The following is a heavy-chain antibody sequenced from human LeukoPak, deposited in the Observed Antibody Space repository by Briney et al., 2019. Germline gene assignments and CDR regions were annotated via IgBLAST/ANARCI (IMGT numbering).Heavy chain of an antibody. J-gene: IGHJ4*02. CDR1: GGTFSSYA. CDR3: ARELEPAGAFDY. Sequence: GASVKVSCKASGGTFSSYAISWVRQAPGQGLEWMGGIIPIFGTANYAQKFQGRVTITADESTSTAYMELSSLRSEDTAVYYCARELEPAGAFDYWGQGTLVTVSS. D-gene: IGHD1-1*01. V-gene: IGHV1-69*13. CDR2: IIPIFGTA.